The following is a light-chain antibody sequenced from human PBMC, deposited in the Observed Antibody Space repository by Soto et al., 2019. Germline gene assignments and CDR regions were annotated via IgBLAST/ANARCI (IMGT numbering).Light chain of an antibody. CDR1: QSVSNNY. CDR2: DAS. J-gene: IGKJ1*01. Sequence: EIVLTQSPGTLSLSPGERATLSCRASQSVSNNYVDWYQHKPVQAPRLLIYDASRRATGIPDRFSGSGSGTDFTLTISRLELEDFAVYYCDQCATSPVTFGRGTWVYIK. V-gene: IGKV3-20*01. CDR3: DQCATSPVT.